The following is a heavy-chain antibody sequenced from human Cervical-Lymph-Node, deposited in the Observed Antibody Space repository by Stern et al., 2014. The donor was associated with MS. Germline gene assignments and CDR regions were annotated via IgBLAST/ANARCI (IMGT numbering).Heavy chain of an antibody. CDR2: IYWDGDK. CDR1: GFSLRTNGVA. J-gene: IGHJ4*02. V-gene: IGHV2-5*02. CDR3: AHRRAAMALNY. Sequence: QITLKESGPTLVKPTETLRLTCTFSGFSLRTNGVAVGWIRQTPGKALEFLALIYWDGDKRYNPSLKRRLTITTDTSQSQVVLTMTNMDPVDTATYYCAHRRAAMALNYWGQGTLVTVAS. D-gene: IGHD5-18*01.